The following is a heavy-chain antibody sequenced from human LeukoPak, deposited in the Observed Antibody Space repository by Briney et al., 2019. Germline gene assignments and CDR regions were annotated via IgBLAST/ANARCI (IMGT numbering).Heavy chain of an antibody. J-gene: IGHJ4*02. CDR1: GGSISSYY. CDR2: IYHSGST. V-gene: IGHV4-59*12. CDR3: ARGRWLVFKY. D-gene: IGHD6-19*01. Sequence: PSETLSLTCTVSGGSISSYYWSWIRQPPGKGLEWIGYIYHSGSTYYNPSLKSRVTISVDRSKNQFSLKLSSVTAPDTAVYYCARGRWLVFKYWGQGTLVTVSS.